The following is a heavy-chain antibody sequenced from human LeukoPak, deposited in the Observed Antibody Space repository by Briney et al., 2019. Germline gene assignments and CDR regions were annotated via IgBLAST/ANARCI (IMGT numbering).Heavy chain of an antibody. CDR3: AKVRSGSANWALRIFDN. CDR1: GFVVTSYY. V-gene: IGHV3-53*01. D-gene: IGHD1-1*01. J-gene: IGHJ4*02. Sequence: PGGSLRLPCAVSGFVVTSYYMTWVRQAPGKGLEWVPVIFSGDNTYYADYVKGRSTISRDNSNNTLYVQMNSLRAEDTAVYYCAKVRSGSANWALRIFDNWGQGTLVTVSS. CDR2: IFSGDNT.